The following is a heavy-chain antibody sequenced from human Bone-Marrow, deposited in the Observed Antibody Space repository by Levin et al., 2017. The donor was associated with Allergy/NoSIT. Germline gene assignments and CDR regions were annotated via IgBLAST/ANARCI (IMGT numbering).Heavy chain of an antibody. Sequence: ASVKVSCKASGGTFSSYAISWVRQAPGQGLEWMGGIIPIFGTANYAQKFQGRVTITADESTSTAYMELSSLRSEDTAVYYCARVASKWEPNNWFDPWGQGTLVTVSS. D-gene: IGHD1-26*01. CDR1: GGTFSSYA. CDR2: IIPIFGTA. J-gene: IGHJ5*02. CDR3: ARVASKWEPNNWFDP. V-gene: IGHV1-69*13.